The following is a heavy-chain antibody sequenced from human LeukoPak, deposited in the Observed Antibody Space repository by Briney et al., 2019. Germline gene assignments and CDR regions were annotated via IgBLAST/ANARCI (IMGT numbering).Heavy chain of an antibody. J-gene: IGHJ3*02. CDR2: ISPGGGTT. D-gene: IGHD3-22*01. V-gene: IGHV3-23*01. CDR1: GFAFGSEA. CDR3: ARVFIYDSSGEAFDI. Sequence: GGSLRLSCAVSGFAFGSEAMSWVRQSPARGLEWVASISPGGGTTYYADYVKGRFTISRDNSKNTLYLQMNGLRAEDTAVYYCARVFIYDSSGEAFDIWGQGTMVTVSS.